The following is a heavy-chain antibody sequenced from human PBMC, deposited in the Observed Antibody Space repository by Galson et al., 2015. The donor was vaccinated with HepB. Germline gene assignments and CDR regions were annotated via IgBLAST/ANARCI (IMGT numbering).Heavy chain of an antibody. Sequence: SLRLPCAASGFTFSNAWMNWVRQAPGKGLEWVGRIKSKTDGGTTDYAAPVKGRFTISRDDSKNTLYLQMNSLKTEDTAVYYCNTYYYDSSGYLSLAYWGQGTLVTVSS. CDR1: GFTFSNAW. V-gene: IGHV3-15*07. CDR3: NTYYYDSSGYLSLAY. CDR2: IKSKTDGGTT. D-gene: IGHD3-22*01. J-gene: IGHJ4*02.